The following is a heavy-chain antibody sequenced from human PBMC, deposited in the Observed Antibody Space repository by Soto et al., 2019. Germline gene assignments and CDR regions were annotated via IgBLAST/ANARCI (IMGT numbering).Heavy chain of an antibody. CDR1: GCPFSSYA. D-gene: IGHD3-3*01. J-gene: IGHJ4*02. CDR3: AKAQKYYDFWSGYYGGLGY. CDR2: ISGSGGST. Sequence: PGGSLRLSCAASGCPFSSYAMSWVSQAPGKGLEWVSAISGSGGSTYYADSVKGRFTISRDNSKNTLYLQMNSLRAEDTAVYYCAKAQKYYDFWSGYYGGLGYWGQGTLVTVSS. V-gene: IGHV3-23*01.